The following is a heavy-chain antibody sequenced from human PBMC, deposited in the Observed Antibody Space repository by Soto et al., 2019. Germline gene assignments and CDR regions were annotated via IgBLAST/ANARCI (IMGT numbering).Heavy chain of an antibody. V-gene: IGHV4-31*03. J-gene: IGHJ4*02. D-gene: IGHD2-21*01. CDR1: GGSISSGGYY. CDR2: IYYSGST. CDR3: AGTDVEMAPFPFDY. Sequence: PSETLSLTCTVSGGSISSGGYYWSWIRQHPGKGLEWIGYIYYSGSTYYNPSLKSRVTISVDTSKNQFSLKLSSVTAADTAVYYCAGTDVEMAPFPFDYWGQGTLVTVSS.